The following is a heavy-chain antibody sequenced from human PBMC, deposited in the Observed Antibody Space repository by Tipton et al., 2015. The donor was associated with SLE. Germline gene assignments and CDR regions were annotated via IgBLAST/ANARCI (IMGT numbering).Heavy chain of an antibody. D-gene: IGHD3-10*01. V-gene: IGHV4-34*01. J-gene: IGHJ4*02. CDR2: INHSGST. CDR1: GGSFSGYY. Sequence: LRLSCAVYGGSFSGYYWSWIRQPPGKGLEWIGEINHSGSTNYNSSLKSRVTISVDTSKNRFSLKLSSVTAADTAVYYCASLRTEYYYGSRADYWGQGTLVTVSS. CDR3: ASLRTEYYYGSRADY.